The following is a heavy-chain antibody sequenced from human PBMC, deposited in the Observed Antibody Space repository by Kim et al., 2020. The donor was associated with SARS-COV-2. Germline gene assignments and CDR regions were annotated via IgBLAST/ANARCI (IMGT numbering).Heavy chain of an antibody. CDR2: SRHRGTGS. Sequence: GGSLRLSCAASGFTFSDYWMTWVRQAPGRGLQWVAGSRHRGTGSFYVDSVQGRFTISRDNAQNSLFLHMSNLRGEDSGIYYCARSISAEESYRIGVYF. V-gene: IGHV3-7*01. D-gene: IGHD3-10*01. CDR1: GFTFSDYW. J-gene: IGHJ1*01. CDR3: ARSISAEESYRIGVYF.